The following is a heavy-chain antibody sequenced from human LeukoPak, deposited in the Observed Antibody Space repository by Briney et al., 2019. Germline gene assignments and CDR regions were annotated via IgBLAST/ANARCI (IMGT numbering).Heavy chain of an antibody. CDR3: AREMMGRIAARHNWFDP. J-gene: IGHJ5*02. V-gene: IGHV4-39*07. CDR1: GGSISSSTYY. D-gene: IGHD6-6*01. Sequence: SETLSLTCTVSGGSISSSTYYWGWIRQPPGKGLEWIGEINHSGSTNYNPSLKSRVTISVDTSKNQFSLKLSSVTAADTAVYYCAREMMGRIAARHNWFDPWGQGTLVTVSS. CDR2: INHSGST.